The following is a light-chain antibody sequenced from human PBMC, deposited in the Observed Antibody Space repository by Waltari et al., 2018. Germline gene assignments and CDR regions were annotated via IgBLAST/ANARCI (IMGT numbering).Light chain of an antibody. CDR1: QNIRTH. CDR2: AAS. V-gene: IGKV1-39*01. CDR3: QQSFSSPWT. J-gene: IGKJ1*01. Sequence: DIQMTQSPSSLSASVGATVTVTCRASQNIRTHLNWYQQKPTTAPNLLVYAASTLHRGVPSRFSGSGSETDFTLTVTNLQPDDFAIYFCQQSFSSPWTFGQGTRV.